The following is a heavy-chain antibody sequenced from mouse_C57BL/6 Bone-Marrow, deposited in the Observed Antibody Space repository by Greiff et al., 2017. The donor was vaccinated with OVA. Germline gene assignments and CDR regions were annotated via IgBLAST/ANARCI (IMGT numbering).Heavy chain of an antibody. Sequence: QVQLQQSGPGLVQPSQSLSITCTVSGFSLTSYGVHWVRQSPGKGLEWLGVIWSGGSTDYNAAFISRLSISKDNSKSQVFFKMNSLQADDTAIYYCARLYYEEDYFDYWGQGTTLTVSS. V-gene: IGHV2-2*01. D-gene: IGHD1-1*01. J-gene: IGHJ2*01. CDR2: IWSGGST. CDR3: ARLYYEEDYFDY. CDR1: GFSLTSYG.